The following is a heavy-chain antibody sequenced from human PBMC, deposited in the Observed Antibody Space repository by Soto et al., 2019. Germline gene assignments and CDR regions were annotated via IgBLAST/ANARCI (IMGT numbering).Heavy chain of an antibody. D-gene: IGHD6-6*01. CDR3: AREIAARL. J-gene: IGHJ6*04. CDR2: IKQDGSEE. CDR1: GFTFSSYW. V-gene: IGHV3-7*01. Sequence: EVQLVESGGGLVQPGGSLRLSCAASGFTFSSYWMSWFRQAPGKGLEWVANIKQDGSEENYVDSVKGRFTISSDNAKNAMYLQMNSLRVEDTAVYYCAREIAARLWGKGTTVTVSS.